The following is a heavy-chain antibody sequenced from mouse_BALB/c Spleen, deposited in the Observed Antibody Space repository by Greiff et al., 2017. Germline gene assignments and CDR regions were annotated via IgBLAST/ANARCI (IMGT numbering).Heavy chain of an antibody. CDR2: IYPGDGDT. Sequence: QVQLQQSGAELARPGASVKLSCKASGYTFTSYWMQWVKQRPGQGLEWIGAIYPGDGDTRYTQKFKGKATLTADKSSSTAYMQLSSLASEDSAVYYCARHDYDGYYYWYFDVWGAGTTVTVSS. CDR1: GYTFTSYW. V-gene: IGHV1-87*01. CDR3: ARHDYDGYYYWYFDV. D-gene: IGHD2-3*01. J-gene: IGHJ1*01.